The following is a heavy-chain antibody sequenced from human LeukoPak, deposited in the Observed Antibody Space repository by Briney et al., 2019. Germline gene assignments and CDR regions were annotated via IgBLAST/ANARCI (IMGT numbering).Heavy chain of an antibody. J-gene: IGHJ4*02. V-gene: IGHV3-7*01. D-gene: IGHD2-15*01. Sequence: GGSLRLSCAASGFIFSTFWMRWVRQAPGKGLEWVANIKRDGSEQYYVDSVKGRFIISRDNAKNSVSLQMSSLGAEDTAVYYCGGGPGYWGQGTLVTVSS. CDR3: GGGPGY. CDR2: IKRDGSEQ. CDR1: GFIFSTFW.